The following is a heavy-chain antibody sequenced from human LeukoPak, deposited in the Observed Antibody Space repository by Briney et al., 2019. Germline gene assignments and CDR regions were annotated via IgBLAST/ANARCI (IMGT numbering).Heavy chain of an antibody. CDR3: AKIAGTYSPDY. V-gene: IGHV3-11*06. Sequence: GGSLSLSCAASGFYFIDYYMTWIRQAPGKGLEWVSYISSSGTYTNYADSVKGRFTISRDNAKKSLYLQMNSLSAEDTAVYYCAKIAGTYSPDYWGQGTLVTVSS. CDR2: ISSSGTYT. CDR1: GFYFIDYY. J-gene: IGHJ4*02. D-gene: IGHD1-26*01.